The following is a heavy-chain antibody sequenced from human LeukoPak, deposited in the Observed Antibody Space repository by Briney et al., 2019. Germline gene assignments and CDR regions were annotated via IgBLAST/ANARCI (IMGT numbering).Heavy chain of an antibody. Sequence: ESGPTLVNPTQTLTLTCTFSGFSLSTSGMCVSWIRQPPGKAPEWLALIDWDDDKYYSTSLKTRLTISKDTSKNQVVLTMTNMDPVDTATYYCARIRRAYGDYDYWGQGTLVTVSS. D-gene: IGHD4-17*01. J-gene: IGHJ4*02. V-gene: IGHV2-70*01. CDR3: ARIRRAYGDYDY. CDR2: IDWDDDK. CDR1: GFSLSTSGMC.